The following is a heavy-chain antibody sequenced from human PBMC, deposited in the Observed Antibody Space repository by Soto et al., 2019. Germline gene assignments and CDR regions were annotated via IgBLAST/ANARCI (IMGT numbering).Heavy chain of an antibody. Sequence: QVQLVESGGGLVTPEGSLRLSCAASGFTFSAYYMSWIRQAPGKGLERVSYISDSGSLTHYGDSVKGRFTISRDNAKASLYLQMDSLRAEDTAIYYCARALVLGVGALSQWGQGTLVTVS. CDR1: GFTFSAYY. CDR3: ARALVLGVGALSQ. J-gene: IGHJ4*02. CDR2: ISDSGSLT. V-gene: IGHV3-11*01. D-gene: IGHD3-10*01.